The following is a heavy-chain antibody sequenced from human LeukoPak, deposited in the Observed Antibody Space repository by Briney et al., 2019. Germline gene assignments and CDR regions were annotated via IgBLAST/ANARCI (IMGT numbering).Heavy chain of an antibody. CDR3: ARIVWGQQLVPPLYYYYGMDV. CDR1: GFSLSTSGMC. J-gene: IGHJ6*02. Sequence: SGPALVKPTQTLTLTCTFSGFSLSTSGMCVSWIRQPPGKALEWLARLDWDDDKYYSTSLKARLTISKDTSKNQVVLTMTNMDPVDTATYYCARIVWGQQLVPPLYYYYGMDVWGQGTTVTVSS. D-gene: IGHD6-13*01. V-gene: IGHV2-70*11. CDR2: LDWDDDK.